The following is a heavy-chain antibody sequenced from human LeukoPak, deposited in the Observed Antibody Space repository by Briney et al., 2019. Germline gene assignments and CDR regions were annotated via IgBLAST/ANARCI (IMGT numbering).Heavy chain of an antibody. J-gene: IGHJ4*02. Sequence: PGGSLRLSCAASGFTLSSYWMSWVRQAPGKGLEWVANIKQDGSEKYYVDSVKGRFTISRDNAKNSLYLQMNSLRAEDTAVYYCATTYYDFWSGYFGQYYFDYWGQGTLVTVSP. CDR1: GFTLSSYW. CDR3: ATTYYDFWSGYFGQYYFDY. V-gene: IGHV3-7*01. D-gene: IGHD3-3*01. CDR2: IKQDGSEK.